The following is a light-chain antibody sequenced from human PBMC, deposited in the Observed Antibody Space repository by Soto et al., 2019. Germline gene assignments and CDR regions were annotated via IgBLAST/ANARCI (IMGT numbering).Light chain of an antibody. V-gene: IGKV1-5*03. Sequence: DIQMTQSPSTLSGSVGDRVTSTCRASQTISSWLAWYQQKPGKAPKLLIYKASTLKSGVPSRFSGSGSGTEFTLTISSLQPDEFATYYCQRYNRYSESFGQGTKVELK. J-gene: IGKJ1*01. CDR1: QTISSW. CDR2: KAS. CDR3: QRYNRYSES.